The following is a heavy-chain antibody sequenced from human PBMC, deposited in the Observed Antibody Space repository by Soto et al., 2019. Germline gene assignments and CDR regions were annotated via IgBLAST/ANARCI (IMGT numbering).Heavy chain of an antibody. V-gene: IGHV4-34*01. CDR1: GGYIKTGGYY. CDR2: INHSGTT. J-gene: IGHJ5*02. Sequence: SETLSLTCAVSGGYIKTGGYYWTWMRQHPTKGLEWIGEINHSGTTNYNPSLKSRVTISVDTSKNQFSLKLSSVTAADTAVYYCARGAPSYCSGGSCSSHNWFDPWGQGTLVTVSS. CDR3: ARGAPSYCSGGSCSSHNWFDP. D-gene: IGHD2-15*01.